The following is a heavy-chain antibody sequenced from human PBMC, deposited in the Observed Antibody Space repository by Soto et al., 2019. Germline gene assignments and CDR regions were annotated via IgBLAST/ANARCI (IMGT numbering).Heavy chain of an antibody. CDR1: GFTFSSYG. Sequence: GGSLRLSCAASGFTFSSYGMHWVRQAPGKGLEWVAAISNDGTTEAYADSVKGRITIARDKSENKLYLQMNSLRPGDTAVYYCARTIAARPGRNGAFDIWGQGTMVTVSS. J-gene: IGHJ3*02. V-gene: IGHV3-30*03. D-gene: IGHD6-6*01. CDR2: ISNDGTTE. CDR3: ARTIAARPGRNGAFDI.